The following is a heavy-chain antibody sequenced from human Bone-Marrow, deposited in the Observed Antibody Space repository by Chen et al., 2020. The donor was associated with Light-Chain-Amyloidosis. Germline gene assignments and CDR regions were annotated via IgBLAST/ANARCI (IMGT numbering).Heavy chain of an antibody. CDR2: ISYDGSDK. Sequence: QEQLEESGGGVVQPGRSLRLSCAAFGFTFSGFGMHWVRQAPGKGLEWVASISYDGSDKYYADSVKGRFTISRHNSNNTLSLQMSSLRPEDTAIYHCAKDGAAWELRSEFDSWGQGTLVTVSS. V-gene: IGHV3-30*18. CDR1: GFTFSGFG. D-gene: IGHD1-26*01. J-gene: IGHJ4*02. CDR3: AKDGAAWELRSEFDS.